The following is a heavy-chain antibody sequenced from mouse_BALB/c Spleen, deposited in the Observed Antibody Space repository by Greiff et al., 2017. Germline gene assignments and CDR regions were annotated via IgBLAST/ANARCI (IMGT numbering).Heavy chain of an antibody. CDR3: ARGGLTTGGY. CDR1: GYSITSDYA. J-gene: IGHJ2*01. D-gene: IGHD1-1*01. CDR2: ISYSGST. Sequence: EVQLQESGPGLVKPSQSLSLTCTVTGYSITSDYAWNWIRQFPGNKLEWMGYISYSGSTSYNPSLKSRISITRDTSKNQFFLQLNSVTTEDTATYYCARGGLTTGGYWGQGTTLTVSS. V-gene: IGHV3-2*02.